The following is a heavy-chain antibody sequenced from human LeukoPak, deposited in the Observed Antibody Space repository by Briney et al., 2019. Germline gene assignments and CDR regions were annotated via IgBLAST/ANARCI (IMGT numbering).Heavy chain of an antibody. D-gene: IGHD5-12*01. CDR2: ISYDGSNK. CDR3: ARNSWGYGDA. V-gene: IGHV3-30-3*01. J-gene: IGHJ5*02. Sequence: GGSLRLSCAASGFTFSSYAMHWVRQAPGKGLEWVAVISYDGSNKYYADSVKGRFTISRDNSKNTLYLQMNSLRAEDTAVYYCARNSWGYGDAWGQGTLVTVSS. CDR1: GFTFSSYA.